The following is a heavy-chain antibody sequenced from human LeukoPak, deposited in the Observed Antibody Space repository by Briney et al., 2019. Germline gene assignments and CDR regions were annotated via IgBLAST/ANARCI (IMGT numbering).Heavy chain of an antibody. J-gene: IGHJ4*02. V-gene: IGHV3-11*03. CDR3: ARTYSSRSFDY. CDR2: ISSSSSYT. D-gene: IGHD6-13*01. Sequence: GGSLRLSWAASGXTFSDYYMSWIRQAPGKGLEWVSYISSSSSYTNYADSVKGRFTISRDNAKNSLYLQMNSLRAEDTAVYYCARTYSSRSFDYWGQGTLVTVSS. CDR1: GXTFSDYY.